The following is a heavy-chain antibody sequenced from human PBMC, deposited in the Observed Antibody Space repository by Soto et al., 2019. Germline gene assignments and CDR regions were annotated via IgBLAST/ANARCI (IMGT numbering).Heavy chain of an antibody. CDR3: AREVKDIVVRTGWFDP. J-gene: IGHJ5*02. V-gene: IGHV4-59*01. CDR2: IYYSGST. CDR1: GGSISSYY. Sequence: SETLSLTCTVSGGSISSYYWSWIRQPPGKGLECIGYIYYSGSTNYNPSLKSRVTISVDTSKNQFSLKLSSVTAADTAVYYCAREVKDIVVRTGWFDPWGQGTLVTVSS. D-gene: IGHD2-15*01.